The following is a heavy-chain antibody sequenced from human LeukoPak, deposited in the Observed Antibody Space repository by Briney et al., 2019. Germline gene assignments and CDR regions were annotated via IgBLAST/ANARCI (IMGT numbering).Heavy chain of an antibody. Sequence: PGGSLRLSCAASGFTFSNYAMTWVRQAPGEGLVWVSDISGSGSTTYYADSVKGRFTISRDNSKNTLYLQVDSLRAEDTALYYCAKHVRFTGGNSEIDYWGPGILSPSP. D-gene: IGHD4-23*01. J-gene: IGHJ4*02. CDR1: GFTFSNYA. CDR3: AKHVRFTGGNSEIDY. CDR2: ISGSGSTT. V-gene: IGHV3-23*01.